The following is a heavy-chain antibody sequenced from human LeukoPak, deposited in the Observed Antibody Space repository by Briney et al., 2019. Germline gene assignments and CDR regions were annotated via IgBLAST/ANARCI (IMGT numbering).Heavy chain of an antibody. D-gene: IGHD1-26*01. CDR2: ISACNGNT. CDR3: AREELLRRDYYGMDV. J-gene: IGHJ6*02. V-gene: IGHV1-18*01. Sequence: ASVKVSCKASGYTFTSYGISWARQAPGQGLEWMGWISACNGNTNYAQKLQGRVTMTTDTSTSTAYMELRSLRSDDTAVYYCAREELLRRDYYGMDVWGQGTTVTVSS. CDR1: GYTFTSYG.